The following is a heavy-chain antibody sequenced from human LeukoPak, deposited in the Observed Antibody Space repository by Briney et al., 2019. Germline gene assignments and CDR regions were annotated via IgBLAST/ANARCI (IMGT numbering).Heavy chain of an antibody. CDR1: GGSFSGYY. Sequence: SETLSLTCAVYGGSFSGYYWSWIRQSPGKGLEWIGEINHSGSTNYNPSLKSRTTISLDTSKNQSSLKLRSVSAADTAVYYCARGQGGYYYYYMDVWAKGTTVTVSS. CDR2: INHSGST. J-gene: IGHJ6*03. CDR3: ARGQGGYYYYYMDV. V-gene: IGHV4-34*01.